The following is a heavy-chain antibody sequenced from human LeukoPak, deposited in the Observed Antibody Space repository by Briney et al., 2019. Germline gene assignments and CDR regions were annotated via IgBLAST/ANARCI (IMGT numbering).Heavy chain of an antibody. V-gene: IGHV4-39*01. CDR3: ARVRRTFYYYMDV. CDR2: IYYSGST. Sequence: PSETLSLTCAVSGGSISSNSYYWGWIRQPPGKGLEWIGSIYYSGSTYYNPSLKSRVTISVDTSKNQFSLKLSSVTAADTAVYYCARVRRTFYYYMDVWGKGTTVTVSS. D-gene: IGHD1-14*01. CDR1: GGSISSNSYY. J-gene: IGHJ6*03.